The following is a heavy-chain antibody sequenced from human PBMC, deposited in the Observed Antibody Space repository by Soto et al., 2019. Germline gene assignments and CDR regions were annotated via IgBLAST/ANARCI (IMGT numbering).Heavy chain of an antibody. CDR3: GRSRVSSSFGNYCFDP. CDR2: IIPIFGTA. CDR1: GGTFSSYA. V-gene: IGHV1-69*01. Sequence: QVQLVQSGAEVKKPGSSVKVSCKASGGTFSSYAISWVRQAPGQGLEWMGGIIPIFGTANYAQKFQGRVTITADEPPGKPYRALRSLRSGNTAVYSGGRSRVSSSFGNYCFDPWGQGTLVTVPS. D-gene: IGHD6-6*01. J-gene: IGHJ5*02.